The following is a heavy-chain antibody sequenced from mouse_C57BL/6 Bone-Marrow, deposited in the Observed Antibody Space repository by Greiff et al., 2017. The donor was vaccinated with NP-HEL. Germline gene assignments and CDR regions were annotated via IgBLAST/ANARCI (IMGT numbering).Heavy chain of an antibody. CDR2: ISSGGSYT. J-gene: IGHJ2*01. V-gene: IGHV5-6*01. D-gene: IGHD1-1*01. CDR3: ARHEAYYYGSSRYYFDY. Sequence: EVHLVESGGDLVKPGGSLKLSCAASGFTFSSYGMSWVRQTPDKRLEWVATISSGGSYTYYPDSVKGRFTISRDNAKNTLYLQMSSLKSEDTARYYCARHEAYYYGSSRYYFDYWGQGTTLTVSS. CDR1: GFTFSSYG.